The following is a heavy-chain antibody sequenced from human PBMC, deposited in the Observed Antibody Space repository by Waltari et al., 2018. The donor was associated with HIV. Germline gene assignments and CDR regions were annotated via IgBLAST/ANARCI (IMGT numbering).Heavy chain of an antibody. V-gene: IGHV1-18*01. J-gene: IGHJ3*02. Sequence: QVQLVQSGAEVKKPGASVKVSCKASGYTFTSYGISWVRPATGQGLEWLGWINPYNGNTNYAPKPQGRVTMTTDTSTSTAYMELRSLRSDDTAVYYCARDAITIFGVVSPAFDIWGQGTMVTVSS. D-gene: IGHD3-3*01. CDR1: GYTFTSYG. CDR3: ARDAITIFGVVSPAFDI. CDR2: INPYNGNT.